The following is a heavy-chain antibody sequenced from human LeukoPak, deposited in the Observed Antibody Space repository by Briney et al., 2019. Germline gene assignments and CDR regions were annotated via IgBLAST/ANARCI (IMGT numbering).Heavy chain of an antibody. CDR3: AKERNYYGSGSYFDY. D-gene: IGHD3-10*01. CDR2: IRYDGSNK. CDR1: GFTFSSYS. Sequence: GGSLRLSCAASGFTFSSYSMNWVRQAPGKGLEWVAFIRYDGSNKYYADSVKGRFTISRDNSKNTLYLQMNSLRAEDTAVYYCAKERNYYGSGSYFDYWGQGTLVTVSS. V-gene: IGHV3-30*02. J-gene: IGHJ4*02.